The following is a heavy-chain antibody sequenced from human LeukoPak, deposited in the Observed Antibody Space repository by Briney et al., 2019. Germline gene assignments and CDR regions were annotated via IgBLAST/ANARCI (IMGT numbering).Heavy chain of an antibody. CDR3: AKARYYYDSSGYSGLDY. V-gene: IGHV3-23*01. Sequence: GGSLRPSCAASGFTFSSYAMSWVRQAPGKGLEWVSAISGSGGSTYYADSVKGRFTISRDNSKNTLYLQMNSLRAEDTAVYYCAKARYYYDSSGYSGLDYWGQGTLVTVSS. CDR1: GFTFSSYA. CDR2: ISGSGGST. J-gene: IGHJ4*02. D-gene: IGHD3-22*01.